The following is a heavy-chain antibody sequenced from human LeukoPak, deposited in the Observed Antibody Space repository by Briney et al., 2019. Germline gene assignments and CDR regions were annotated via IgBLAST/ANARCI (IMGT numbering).Heavy chain of an antibody. J-gene: IGHJ4*02. D-gene: IGHD1-14*01. CDR1: GYTSTGYN. Sequence: ASVKVSCKASGYTSTGYNMHWVRQAPGQGLEWMGWINPNSGGTNYAQKFQGRVTMTRDTSISTACMELSRLRSDDTAVYYCTPSDRNYYDYWGQGTLVIVSS. CDR3: TPSDRNYYDY. V-gene: IGHV1-2*02. CDR2: INPNSGGT.